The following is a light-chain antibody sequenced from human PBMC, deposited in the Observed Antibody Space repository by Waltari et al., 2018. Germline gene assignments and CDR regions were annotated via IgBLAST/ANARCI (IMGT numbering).Light chain of an antibody. Sequence: QSALTQPRSVSGSPGQSVTISCPGTSNDVGAYTYLSWYQQHPGKAPKLIIHDVTKRPSGIPERFSGSNSGNTATLTISGTKAMDEAYYYCQVWDSSIAVFGGGTKLTVL. V-gene: IGLV2-11*01. CDR1: SNDVGAYTY. J-gene: IGLJ3*02. CDR2: DVT. CDR3: QVWDSSIAV.